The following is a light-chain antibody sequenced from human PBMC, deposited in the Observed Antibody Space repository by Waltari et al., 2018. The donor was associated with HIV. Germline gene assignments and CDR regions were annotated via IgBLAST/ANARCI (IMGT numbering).Light chain of an antibody. V-gene: IGLV1-44*01. CDR1: NSNIGSHP. J-gene: IGLJ2*01. Sequence: QSVLTQPPSASGTPGQRVTISCSGSNSNIGSHPVSWYQQLPDTAPNLLIKSTNQRPSGGPDRFSASKAGTSASLAISGLQSDDESEYYCASWDDSLKGVIFGGGTTLTVV. CDR3: ASWDDSLKGVI. CDR2: STN.